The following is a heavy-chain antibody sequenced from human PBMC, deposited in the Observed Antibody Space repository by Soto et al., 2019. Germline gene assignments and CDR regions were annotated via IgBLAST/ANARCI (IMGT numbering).Heavy chain of an antibody. D-gene: IGHD6-13*01. CDR2: IWYDGSNK. CDR1: GLNFSDYG. CDR3: ARESAEGFLRFDP. Sequence: VQLVESGGTLVQPGRSLRLSCVASGLNFSDYGMHWVRQAPGKGLEWVAVIWYDGSNKFYADSVKGRFTMSRDNSQNTAYLQMDSLRVEDEAVYYCARESAEGFLRFDPWGQGTQVAVSS. V-gene: IGHV3-33*01. J-gene: IGHJ5*02.